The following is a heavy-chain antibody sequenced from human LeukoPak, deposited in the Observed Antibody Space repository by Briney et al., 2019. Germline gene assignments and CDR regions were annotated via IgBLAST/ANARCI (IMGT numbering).Heavy chain of an antibody. CDR2: INHSGST. D-gene: IGHD3-10*01. CDR3: ARSEITMVRGVPGPCWFDP. J-gene: IGHJ5*02. CDR1: GGSFSGYY. V-gene: IGHV4-34*01. Sequence: SETLSLTCAVYGGSFSGYYWSWIRQPPGKGLEWIGEINHSGSTNYNPSLKSRVTISVDTSKNQFSLKLSSVTAADTAVYYCARSEITMVRGVPGPCWFDPWGQGTLVTVSS.